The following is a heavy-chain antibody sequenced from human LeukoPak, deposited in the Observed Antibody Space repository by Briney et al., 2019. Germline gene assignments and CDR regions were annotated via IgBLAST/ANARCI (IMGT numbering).Heavy chain of an antibody. V-gene: IGHV3-33*06. J-gene: IGHJ6*02. CDR3: AKYLDNYYYFGMDV. CDR2: IWYDGSNK. D-gene: IGHD3/OR15-3a*01. Sequence: PGRSLRLSCAAPRYTFMSYSPHRVRQAPRKGLEWVAVIWYDGSNKYYVDSVKGRLTISRDNSKNTLYLQMNSLRAEDTAVYFCAKYLDNYYYFGMDVWGQGTTVTVSS. CDR1: RYTFMSYS.